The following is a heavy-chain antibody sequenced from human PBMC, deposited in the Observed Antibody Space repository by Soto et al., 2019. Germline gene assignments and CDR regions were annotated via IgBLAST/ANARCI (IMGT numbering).Heavy chain of an antibody. J-gene: IGHJ4*02. CDR3: ARTPGAIWDIFDY. D-gene: IGHD1-26*01. CDR1: GFSLSTSGMC. Sequence: SGPTLVNPTQTLTLTCTFSGFSLSTSGMCVSWIRQPPGKALERLSHIDWDDYKYYSTSLKTRLTISKDTSKNQVVLTMTNMDPVDISTFYCARTPGAIWDIFDYWGQGTLLTVSS. V-gene: IGHV2-70*01. CDR2: IDWDDYK.